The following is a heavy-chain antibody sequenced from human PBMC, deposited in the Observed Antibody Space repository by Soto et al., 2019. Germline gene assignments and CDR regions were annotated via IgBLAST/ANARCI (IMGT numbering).Heavy chain of an antibody. J-gene: IGHJ6*02. V-gene: IGHV1-8*01. Sequence: QAQLVQSGAEVKKPGASVKVSCKASGYTFTSYDIGWVRQATGQGLEWMGWMNPDSGNTGYAKKFQGRVTMTRNTSGSTAYMELSSVRSEDTAVYYCARLTIRTKYYGLDVWGQGTRVTVSS. CDR3: ARLTIRTKYYGLDV. CDR1: GYTFTSYD. D-gene: IGHD5-12*01. CDR2: MNPDSGNT.